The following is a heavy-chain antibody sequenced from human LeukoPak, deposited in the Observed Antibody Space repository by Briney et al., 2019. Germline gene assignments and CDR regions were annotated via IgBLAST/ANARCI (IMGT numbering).Heavy chain of an antibody. J-gene: IGHJ6*02. D-gene: IGHD3-10*01. Sequence: ASVKVSCKPSGYSFNSHHVHWVRQAPGQGLEWMGVKFSHDGSTSTAQKFQGRVTLTRDTSTSTVGMELSSLRSEDTAVYYCARDSGNFHYDMDVWGQGTTVIVSS. CDR2: KFSHDGST. V-gene: IGHV1-46*02. CDR3: ARDSGNFHYDMDV. CDR1: GYSFNSHH.